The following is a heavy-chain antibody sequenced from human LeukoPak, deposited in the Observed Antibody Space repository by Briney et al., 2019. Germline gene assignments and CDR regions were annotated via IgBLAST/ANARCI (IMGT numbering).Heavy chain of an antibody. CDR1: GFTFSNAW. CDR3: TTRTVTSKLADY. Sequence: SGGSLRLSCAATGFTFSNAWMSWVRQAPGKGLEWVGRIKSKTDGGTTDYAAPVKGRFTISRDDSKNTLYLQMNSLKTEDTAVYSCTTRTVTSKLADYWGQGTLVTVSS. J-gene: IGHJ4*02. V-gene: IGHV3-15*01. D-gene: IGHD4-17*01. CDR2: IKSKTDGGTT.